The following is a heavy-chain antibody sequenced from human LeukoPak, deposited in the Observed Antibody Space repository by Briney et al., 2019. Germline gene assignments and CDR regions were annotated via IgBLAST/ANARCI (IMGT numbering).Heavy chain of an antibody. CDR3: ATEPGYCSGGSCYYFDY. CDR2: IIPIFGTA. Sequence: SVKVSCKASGGTFSSYAISWVRQAPGQGLEWMGGIIPIFGTANYAQKFQGRVTMTEDTSTDTAYMELSSLRPEDTAVYYCATEPGYCSGGSCYYFDYWGQGTLVTVSS. CDR1: GGTFSSYA. J-gene: IGHJ4*02. V-gene: IGHV1-69*06. D-gene: IGHD2-15*01.